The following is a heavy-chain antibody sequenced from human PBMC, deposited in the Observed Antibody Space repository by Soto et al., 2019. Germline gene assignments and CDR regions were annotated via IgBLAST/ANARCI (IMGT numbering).Heavy chain of an antibody. CDR1: GGSVSSGSYY. D-gene: IGHD6-19*01. V-gene: IGHV4-61*01. J-gene: IGHJ4*02. CDR3: AKGGSSDWYVPLYFHS. CDR2: IYYSGGT. Sequence: QVQLQESGPGLVKPSETLSLTCTVSGGSVSSGSYYWSWIRQPPGRVVEWIGYIYYSGGTNYYPSLKSRVTITLDTSNNQFSLKLSSVTAANTAVYYCAKGGSSDWYVPLYFHSWGQGTLVTVSS.